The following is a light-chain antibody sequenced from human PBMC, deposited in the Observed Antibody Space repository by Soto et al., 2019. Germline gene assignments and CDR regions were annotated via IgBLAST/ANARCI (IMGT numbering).Light chain of an antibody. J-gene: IGKJ1*01. CDR2: SAA. CDR3: QLHTTYPRP. Sequence: GRATITCRASQDIGYHLGSFQQKPGRAPKRLIYSAASLDSGVPSRFSSTGSGTEFTFTIISVLPEDFATYYCQLHTTYPRPFGQGTKVDIK. CDR1: QDIGYH. V-gene: IGKV1-17*03.